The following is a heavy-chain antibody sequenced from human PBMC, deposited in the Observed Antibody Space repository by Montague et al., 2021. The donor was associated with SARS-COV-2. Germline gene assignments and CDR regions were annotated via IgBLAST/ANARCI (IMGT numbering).Heavy chain of an antibody. CDR3: ARLGDGVVPSPILGVGPYYSYYYMDV. J-gene: IGHJ6*03. Sequence: SETLSLTCAVHGGSFSTYSWNWIRQPPAKGLEWIGEIHHGGSTNYNPSPKSRVTISADTSKNQFSLKLTSVAAADTAVYYCARLGDGVVPSPILGVGPYYSYYYMDVWGKGTTVTVSS. D-gene: IGHD2-15*01. CDR1: GGSFSTYS. V-gene: IGHV4-34*01. CDR2: IHHGGST.